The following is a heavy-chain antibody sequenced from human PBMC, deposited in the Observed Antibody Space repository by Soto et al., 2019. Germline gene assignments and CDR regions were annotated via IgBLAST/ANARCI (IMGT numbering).Heavy chain of an antibody. CDR2: INSDGSST. Sequence: PGGSLRLSCAASGFTFSSYWMHWVRQAPGKGLVWVSRINSDGSSTSYADSAKGRFTISRDNAKNTLYLQMNSLRAEDTAVYYCARGGLRYFDWLRLDKKYYYYGMDVWGQGTTVTVSS. J-gene: IGHJ6*02. D-gene: IGHD3-9*01. CDR1: GFTFSSYW. V-gene: IGHV3-74*01. CDR3: ARGGLRYFDWLRLDKKYYYYGMDV.